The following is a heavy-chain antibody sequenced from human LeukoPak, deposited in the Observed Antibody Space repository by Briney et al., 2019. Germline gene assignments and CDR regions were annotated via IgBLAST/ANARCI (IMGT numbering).Heavy chain of an antibody. CDR3: ASTFWRGTAMVVAYYMDV. D-gene: IGHD5-18*01. J-gene: IGHJ6*03. CDR2: IYTSGST. Sequence: SETLSLTCTVSGGSISSGSYYWSWIRQPAGKGLEWIGRIYTSGSTNYNPSLKSRVTISVDTSKNQFSLKLSSVTAADTAVYYCASTFWRGTAMVVAYYMDVWGKGTTVTVSS. CDR1: GGSISSGSYY. V-gene: IGHV4-61*02.